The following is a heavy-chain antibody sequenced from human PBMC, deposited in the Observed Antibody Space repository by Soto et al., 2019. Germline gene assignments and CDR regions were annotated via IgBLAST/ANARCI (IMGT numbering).Heavy chain of an antibody. CDR2: ISSSSSTI. CDR3: ARDLWCDGSALFEP. V-gene: IGHV3-48*02. CDR1: GFTFSSYS. Sequence: PWGSLRLSCAASGFTFSSYSMNWVRQAPGKGLEWVSYISSSSSTIYYADSVKGRFTISRDNAKNALYLQMNSLRDEDTAVYYCARDLWCDGSALFEPWGQGTLVTVSS. D-gene: IGHD3-10*01. J-gene: IGHJ5*02.